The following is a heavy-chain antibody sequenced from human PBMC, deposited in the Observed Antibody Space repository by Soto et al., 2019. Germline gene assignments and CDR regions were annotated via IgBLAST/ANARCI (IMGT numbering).Heavy chain of an antibody. CDR1: GGTFSSYA. J-gene: IGHJ4*02. CDR3: ASSGSVVHVYFDY. Sequence: SVKVSCKASGGTFSSYAISGVRQAPGQGLEWMGGIIPIFGTANYAQKFQGRVTITADESTSTAYMELSSLRSEDTAVYYCASSGSVVHVYFDYWGQGTLVTVSS. CDR2: IIPIFGTA. V-gene: IGHV1-69*13. D-gene: IGHD3-10*01.